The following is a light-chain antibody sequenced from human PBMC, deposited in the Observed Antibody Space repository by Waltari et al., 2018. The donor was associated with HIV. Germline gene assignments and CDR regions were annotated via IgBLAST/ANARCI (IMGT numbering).Light chain of an antibody. CDR3: QAYDNSLSGYV. Sequence: QSVLTQPPSVSGAPGQRVPISCTGSDSNIGAPYAVHWYQQLPGTAPKVLNYGNTNRPSGVPDRFSGSKSDTSASLAITGLQAEDEADYYCQAYDNSLSGYVFGSGTKVSVL. CDR2: GNT. V-gene: IGLV1-40*01. J-gene: IGLJ1*01. CDR1: DSNIGAPYA.